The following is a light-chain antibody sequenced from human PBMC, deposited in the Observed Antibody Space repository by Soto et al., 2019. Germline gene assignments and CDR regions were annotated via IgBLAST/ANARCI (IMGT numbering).Light chain of an antibody. V-gene: IGKV1-5*03. CDR1: QTISTW. CDR3: QQVYSFPHT. J-gene: IGKJ2*01. Sequence: DIQMTQSPSTLSASVGDRVTITCRASQTISTWLAWYQQKPGKAPKLLIYKASSLESGVPARFSGSGSGTEFTLTISSLQPDDFATYYCQQVYSFPHTFGQGTKLEV. CDR2: KAS.